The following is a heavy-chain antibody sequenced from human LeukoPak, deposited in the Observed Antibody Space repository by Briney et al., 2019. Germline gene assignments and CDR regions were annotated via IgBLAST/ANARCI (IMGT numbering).Heavy chain of an antibody. CDR3: ATVRGCGGDCYYLDY. V-gene: IGHV3-33*01. D-gene: IGHD2-21*02. Sequence: GGSLRLSCAASGFTFRNYGMNWVRQAPGKELEWVTIIWYDGSNKYYADSVKGRFIISRDNSKNTLYLQMNGLRAEDTAVYYCATVRGCGGDCYYLDYWGQGTLVTVSS. J-gene: IGHJ4*02. CDR2: IWYDGSNK. CDR1: GFTFRNYG.